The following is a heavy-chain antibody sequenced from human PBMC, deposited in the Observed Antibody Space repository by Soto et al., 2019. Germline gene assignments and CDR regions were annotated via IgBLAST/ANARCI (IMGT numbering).Heavy chain of an antibody. Sequence: PGGSLRLSCAGYGFSFGGYAMSWVLQAPGKGLEWISGVSGGGTSTYYAGSVKGRFTISRDSSVVYLQMNSLRADDTAVYYCAKWGGYYAYYSEMDVWGRGTTVTSP. CDR2: VSGGGTST. J-gene: IGHJ6*02. D-gene: IGHD1-26*01. CDR1: GFSFGGYA. CDR3: AKWGGYYAYYSEMDV. V-gene: IGHV3-23*01.